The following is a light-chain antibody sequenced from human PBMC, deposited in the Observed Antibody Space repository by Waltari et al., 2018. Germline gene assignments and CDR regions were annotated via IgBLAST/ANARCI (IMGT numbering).Light chain of an antibody. V-gene: IGLV3-21*04. J-gene: IGLJ2*01. CDR2: YDS. CDR1: NIGSKS. Sequence: SYVLTQPPSVSVAPGKTARITCGGNNIGSKSVHWYQQKPGQAPVLGIYYDSDRPSGGPERVSGSNSGSTATLTISRVEAGDEADYYCQVWDSSSDHVVFGGGTKLTVL. CDR3: QVWDSSSDHVV.